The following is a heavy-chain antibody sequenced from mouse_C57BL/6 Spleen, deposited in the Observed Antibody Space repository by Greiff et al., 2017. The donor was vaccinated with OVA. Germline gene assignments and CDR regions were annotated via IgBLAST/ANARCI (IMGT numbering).Heavy chain of an antibody. D-gene: IGHD4-1*02. V-gene: IGHV1-59*01. J-gene: IGHJ1*03. CDR2: IDPSDSYT. CDR3: ARSTQLGHFDV. Sequence: QVQLQQPGAELVRPGTSVKLSCKASGYTFTSYWMHWVKQRPGQGLEWIGVIDPSDSYTNYNQKFKGKATLTVDTSSSTAYMQLSSLTSEDSAVYYCARSTQLGHFDVWGTGTTVTVSS. CDR1: GYTFTSYW.